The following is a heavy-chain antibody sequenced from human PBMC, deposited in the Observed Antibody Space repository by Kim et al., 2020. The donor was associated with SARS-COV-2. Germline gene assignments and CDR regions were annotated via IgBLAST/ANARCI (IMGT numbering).Heavy chain of an antibody. D-gene: IGHD6-19*01. CDR2: IYYSGST. CDR3: AISGWLAFDI. Sequence: SETLSLTCTVSGGSISSSSYYWGWIRQPPGKGLEWIGSIYYSGSTYYNPSLKSRVTISVDTSKNQFSLKLSSVTAADTAVYYCAISGWLAFDIWGQGTMVTVSS. V-gene: IGHV4-39*01. J-gene: IGHJ3*02. CDR1: GGSISSSSYY.